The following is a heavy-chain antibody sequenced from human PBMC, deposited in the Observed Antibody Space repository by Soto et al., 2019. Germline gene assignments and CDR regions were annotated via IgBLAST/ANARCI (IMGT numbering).Heavy chain of an antibody. CDR1: GYTFTSYY. V-gene: IGHV1-46*03. D-gene: IGHD3-22*01. CDR3: ARAPEVSGYYPLTGMDV. CDR2: INPSGGST. Sequence: ASVKVSCKGSGYTFTSYYMHWVRQAPGQGLEWMGIINPSGGSTSYAQKFQGRVTMTRDTSTSTVYMELSSLRSEDTAVYYCARAPEVSGYYPLTGMDVWGQGTPVTVSS. J-gene: IGHJ6*02.